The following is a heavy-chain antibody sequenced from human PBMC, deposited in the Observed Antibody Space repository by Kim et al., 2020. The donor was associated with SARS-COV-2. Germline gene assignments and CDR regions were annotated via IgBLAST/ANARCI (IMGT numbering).Heavy chain of an antibody. Sequence: SETLSLTCTVSGGAISSYYWSWIRQPPGKGLEWIGYIYYSGSTKYNPSLKSRVTISVDTSKNQFSLKLTSVTATDTAVYYCARAESSGWYGGAGSWDFDL. J-gene: IGHJ2*01. CDR1: GGAISSYY. D-gene: IGHD6-19*01. CDR2: IYYSGST. CDR3: ARAESSGWYGGAGSWDFDL. V-gene: IGHV4-59*01.